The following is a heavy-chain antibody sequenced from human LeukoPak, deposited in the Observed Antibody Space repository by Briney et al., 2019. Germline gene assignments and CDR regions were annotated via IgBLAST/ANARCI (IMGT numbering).Heavy chain of an antibody. CDR2: IRYDGSNK. CDR3: AHARASGYSYGFDY. V-gene: IGHV3-30*02. D-gene: IGHD5-18*01. CDR1: GFTFSSYG. Sequence: PGGSLRLSCAASGFTFSSYGMHWVRQAPGKGLEWVAFIRYDGSNKYYADSVKGRFTISRDNSENTLYLQMNSLRAEDTAVYYCAHARASGYSYGFDYWGQGTLVTVSS. J-gene: IGHJ4*02.